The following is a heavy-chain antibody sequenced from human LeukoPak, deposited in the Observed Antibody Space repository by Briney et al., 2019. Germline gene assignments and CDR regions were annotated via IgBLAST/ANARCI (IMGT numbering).Heavy chain of an antibody. Sequence: SETLSLTCTVSGGSISSYYWSWIRQPPGKGLEWIGYIYYSGSTNYNPSLKSRVTISVDTSKNQFSLKLSSVTAADTAVYYCARDRNYYDSGVSDYWGQGTLVTVSS. V-gene: IGHV4-59*12. D-gene: IGHD3-22*01. J-gene: IGHJ4*02. CDR3: ARDRNYYDSGVSDY. CDR1: GGSISSYY. CDR2: IYYSGST.